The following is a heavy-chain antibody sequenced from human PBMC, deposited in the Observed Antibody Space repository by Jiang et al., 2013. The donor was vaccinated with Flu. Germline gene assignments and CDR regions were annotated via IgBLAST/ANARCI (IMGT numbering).Heavy chain of an antibody. CDR2: INDMG. V-gene: IGHV4-59*02. CDR3: ARSKGELLWDRFDY. CDR1: GGSVNNYF. Sequence: GLVKPSETLSLTCTVSGGSVNNYFWSWIRQPQGRDWSWIGYINDMGQVXPLPHDRVTISVDTSRNQISLRLSSVTAADTAVYYCARSKGELLWDRFDYWGQGRLVIVSS. D-gene: IGHD3-10*01. J-gene: IGHJ4*02.